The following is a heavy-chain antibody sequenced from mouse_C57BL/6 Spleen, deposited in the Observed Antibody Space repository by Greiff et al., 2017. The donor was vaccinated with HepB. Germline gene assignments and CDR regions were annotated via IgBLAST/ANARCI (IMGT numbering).Heavy chain of an antibody. D-gene: IGHD2-12*01. J-gene: IGHJ4*01. CDR2: ISNLAYSI. V-gene: IGHV5-15*01. CDR3: ARGGYYNDAMDY. Sequence: EVKLVESGGGLVQPGGSLKLSCAASGFTFSDYGMAWVRQAPRKGPGWVAFISNLAYSIYYADTGTGRFTISRENAKNTLYLEMSSLRSEDTAMYYCARGGYYNDAMDYWGQGTSVTVSS. CDR1: GFTFSDYG.